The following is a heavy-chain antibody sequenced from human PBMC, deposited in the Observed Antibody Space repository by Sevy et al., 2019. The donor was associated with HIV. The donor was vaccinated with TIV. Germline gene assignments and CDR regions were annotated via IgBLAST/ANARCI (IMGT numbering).Heavy chain of an antibody. J-gene: IGHJ5*02. CDR1: GFTFSNAW. CDR2: IKSKTDGGTT. D-gene: IGHD6-13*01. CDR3: TTRPTGDSNSWYRGYQAANWFDP. V-gene: IGHV3-15*01. Sequence: GGSLRLSCAASGFTFSNAWMSWVRQAPGKGLEWVGRIKSKTDGGTTAYAAPVKGRFTISRDDSTNTLYLQMNSLKTVDTAVYDCTTRPTGDSNSWYRGYQAANWFDPWGQGTLVTVSS.